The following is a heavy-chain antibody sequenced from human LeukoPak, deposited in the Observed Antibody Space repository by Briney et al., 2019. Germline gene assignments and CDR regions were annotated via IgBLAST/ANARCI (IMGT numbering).Heavy chain of an antibody. CDR1: GFTFSYYG. J-gene: IGHJ5*02. CDR2: ISSSGSTI. V-gene: IGHV3-48*01. CDR3: AKEGKITMVRGVITPNWFDP. D-gene: IGHD3-10*01. Sequence: GGSLRLSCAASGFTFSYYGFHWVRQAPGKGLEWVSYISSSGSTIYYADSVKGRFTISRDNSKNTLYLQMNSLRAEDTAVYYCAKEGKITMVRGVITPNWFDPWGQGTLVTVSS.